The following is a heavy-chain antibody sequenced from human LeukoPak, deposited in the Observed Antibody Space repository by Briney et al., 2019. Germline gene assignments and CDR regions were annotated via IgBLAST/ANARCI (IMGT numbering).Heavy chain of an antibody. Sequence: SETLSLTCSVSGGSISGSDYYWCWIRQPPGKGLEWIGSINYNGNTYYASSLKSRVTISVDTSKNHFSQRLSSVTAADTAVYYCARLVLSYGNAFDHWGQGTLVTASS. CDR2: INYNGNT. CDR3: ARLVLSYGNAFDH. J-gene: IGHJ4*02. CDR1: GGSISGSDYY. D-gene: IGHD3-16*01. V-gene: IGHV4-39*02.